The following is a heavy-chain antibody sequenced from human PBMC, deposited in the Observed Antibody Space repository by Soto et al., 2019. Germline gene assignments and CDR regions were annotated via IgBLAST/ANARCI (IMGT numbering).Heavy chain of an antibody. V-gene: IGHV1-18*01. CDR2: ISAYSGNT. D-gene: IGHD2-15*01. Sequence: ASVKVSCKASGYTFTSYGISWVRQAPGQGLEWMGWISAYSGNTNYAQKLQGRVTMTTDTSTSTAYMELRSLRSDDTAVYYCARELRCSGGSCYLVNADPWGQGTLVTVSS. CDR3: ARELRCSGGSCYLVNADP. J-gene: IGHJ5*02. CDR1: GYTFTSYG.